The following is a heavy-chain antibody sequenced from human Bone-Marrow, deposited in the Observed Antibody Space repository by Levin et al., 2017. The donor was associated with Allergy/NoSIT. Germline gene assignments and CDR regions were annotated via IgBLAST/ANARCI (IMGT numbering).Heavy chain of an antibody. CDR2: VWKRGST. J-gene: IGHJ4*02. CDR1: GDSINSYNW. Sequence: PSETLSLTCAVSGDSINSYNWGRWVRQRKGKGMEGLGKVWKRGSTNYNTALKSRATISIDKSKNKFSLMVSYVTAADTGVYYCASVTMVRGVMWEYFFDLCGQGTLVTVSS. CDR3: ASVTMVRGVMWEYFFDL. D-gene: IGHD3-10*01. V-gene: IGHV4-4*02.